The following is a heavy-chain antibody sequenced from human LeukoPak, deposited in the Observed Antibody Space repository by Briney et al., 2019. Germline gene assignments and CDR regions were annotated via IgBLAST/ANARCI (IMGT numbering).Heavy chain of an antibody. D-gene: IGHD3-22*01. V-gene: IGHV3-30*18. Sequence: GGSLRLSCAASGFTFSSYGMHWVRQAPGKGLEWVAVISYDGSNKYYADSVKGRFTISRDNSKNTLYLQMNSLRAEDTAVYYCAKCLYDYYDSSGYIDYWGQGTLVTVSS. CDR3: AKCLYDYYDSSGYIDY. CDR1: GFTFSSYG. J-gene: IGHJ4*02. CDR2: ISYDGSNK.